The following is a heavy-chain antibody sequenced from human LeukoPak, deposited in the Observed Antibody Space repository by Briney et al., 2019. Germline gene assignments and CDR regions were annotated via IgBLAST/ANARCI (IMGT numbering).Heavy chain of an antibody. V-gene: IGHV1-24*01. Sequence: ASVKVSCKVSGYTLTELSMHWVRQAPGKGPEWMGGFDPEDGETIYAQKFQGRVTMTEDTSTDTAYMELSSLRSEDTAVYYCATGIFGVVIVGHIDYWGQGTLVTVSS. CDR2: FDPEDGET. J-gene: IGHJ4*02. D-gene: IGHD3-3*01. CDR3: ATGIFGVVIVGHIDY. CDR1: GYTLTELS.